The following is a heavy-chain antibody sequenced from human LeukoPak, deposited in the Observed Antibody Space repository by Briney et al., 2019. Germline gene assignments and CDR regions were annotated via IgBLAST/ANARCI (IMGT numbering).Heavy chain of an antibody. CDR1: GYTFTGYY. V-gene: IGHV1-8*03. CDR3: ARDPIGGGYNLY. J-gene: IGHJ4*02. Sequence: ASVKVSCKASGYTFTGYYMHWVRQAPGQGLEWMGWINPNSGNTGYAQKFQGRVTITRNTSISTAYMELSSLRSEDTAVYYCARDPIGGGYNLYWGQGTLVTVSS. D-gene: IGHD5-24*01. CDR2: INPNSGNT.